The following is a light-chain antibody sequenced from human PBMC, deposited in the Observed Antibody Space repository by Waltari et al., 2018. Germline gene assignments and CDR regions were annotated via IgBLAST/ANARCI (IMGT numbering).Light chain of an antibody. Sequence: QSVLTQPPSASGTPVQRVTISCSASSSNSGSHALNWHRQVPGAAPTLLIYSINQRPSGVPDRFSASKSGTSASLAISGLQSDDEADYYCVAWDDTVNGLVFGAGTKLTVL. J-gene: IGLJ2*01. CDR3: VAWDDTVNGLV. V-gene: IGLV1-44*01. CDR1: SSNSGSHA. CDR2: SIN.